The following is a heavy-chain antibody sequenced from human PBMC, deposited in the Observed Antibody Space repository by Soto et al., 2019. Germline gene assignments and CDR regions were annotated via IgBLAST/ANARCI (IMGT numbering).Heavy chain of an antibody. J-gene: IGHJ4*02. CDR1: GFTFSSYA. CDR2: ISGSGGST. CDR3: AKDWNYYDSSGYYWPFDY. D-gene: IGHD3-22*01. V-gene: IGHV3-23*01. Sequence: GGSLRLSCAASGFTFSSYAMSWVRQAPGKGLEWVSAISGSGGSTYYADSVKGRFTISRDNSKNTLYLQMNSLRAEDTAVYYCAKDWNYYDSSGYYWPFDYWGQGTLVTVSS.